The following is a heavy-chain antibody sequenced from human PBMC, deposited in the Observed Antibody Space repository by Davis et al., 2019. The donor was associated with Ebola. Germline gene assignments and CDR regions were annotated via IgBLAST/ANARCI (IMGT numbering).Heavy chain of an antibody. CDR3: ARGITMVRARSWFDP. Sequence: ASMKVSCKASGYTFTSYGISWVRQAPGQGLEWMGWISAYNGNTNYAQKLQGRVTMTTDTSTSTAYMELRSLRSDDTAVYYCARGITMVRARSWFDPWGQGALVTVSS. J-gene: IGHJ5*02. V-gene: IGHV1-18*01. CDR2: ISAYNGNT. D-gene: IGHD3-10*01. CDR1: GYTFTSYG.